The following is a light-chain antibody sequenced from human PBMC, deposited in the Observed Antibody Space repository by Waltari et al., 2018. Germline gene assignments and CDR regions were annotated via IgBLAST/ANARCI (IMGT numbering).Light chain of an antibody. CDR3: LQHNSYPLT. Sequence: DIQMTQSPSVVSASIGGRVTITCRASQGIDTYLALFQQKPGKVPKLLIYTASSLQSGVPSRFSGSGSGTEFSLTINNLQPEDFATYFCLQHNSYPLTFGGGTKVEIK. V-gene: IGKV1-17*03. CDR1: QGIDTY. CDR2: TAS. J-gene: IGKJ4*01.